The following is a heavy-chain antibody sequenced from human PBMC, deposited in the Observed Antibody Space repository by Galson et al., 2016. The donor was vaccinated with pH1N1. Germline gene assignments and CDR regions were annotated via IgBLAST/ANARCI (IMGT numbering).Heavy chain of an antibody. V-gene: IGHV1-69*13. D-gene: IGHD3-22*01. Sequence: SVKVSCKASGGTFSSYGINWVRQAPGQGLEWMGGIIPIFGTAKYAQNFQGRVTITADESTTTAYLELSSLRSADTAVYFCAREDYYDTDLSDWYFDLWGRGTLLTVST. J-gene: IGHJ2*01. CDR2: IIPIFGTA. CDR3: AREDYYDTDLSDWYFDL. CDR1: GGTFSSYG.